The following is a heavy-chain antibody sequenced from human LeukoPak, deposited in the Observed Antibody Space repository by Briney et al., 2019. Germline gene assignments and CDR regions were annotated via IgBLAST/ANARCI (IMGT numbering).Heavy chain of an antibody. Sequence: SETLSLTCTVSGGSISSGGYYWSWIRQHPGKGLEWIGYIYYSGSTYYNPSLKSRVTISVDTSKNQFSLKLSSVAAADTAVYYCASYSSSSWYLEYWGQGTLVTVSS. D-gene: IGHD6-13*01. CDR3: ASYSSSSWYLEY. CDR2: IYYSGST. CDR1: GGSISSGGYY. J-gene: IGHJ4*02. V-gene: IGHV4-31*03.